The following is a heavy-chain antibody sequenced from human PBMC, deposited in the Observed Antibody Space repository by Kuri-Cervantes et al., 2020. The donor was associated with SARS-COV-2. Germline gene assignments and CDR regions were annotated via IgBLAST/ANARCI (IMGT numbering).Heavy chain of an antibody. J-gene: IGHJ4*02. CDR2: IKQDGSEK. D-gene: IGHD1-26*01. CDR1: GFTFSSYW. CDR3: ASEEVGATIDY. Sequence: GGSLRLSCAAAGFTFSSYWMSWVRQAPGKGLEWVANIKQDGSEKYYVDSVKGRFTISRDNAKNSLYLQMNSLRAEDTAVYYWASEEVGATIDYWGQGTLVTVSS. V-gene: IGHV3-7*01.